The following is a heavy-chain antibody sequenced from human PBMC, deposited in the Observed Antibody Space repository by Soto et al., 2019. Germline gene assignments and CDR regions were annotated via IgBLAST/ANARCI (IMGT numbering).Heavy chain of an antibody. Sequence: GGSLRLSCAASGFTFDDYAMHWVRQAPGKGLEWVSGISWNSGSIGYADSVKGRFTISRDNAKNSLYLQMNSLRAEDTALYYCAKGRDYSNYVGGAFDIWGQGTMVTVSS. V-gene: IGHV3-9*01. CDR1: GFTFDDYA. CDR3: AKGRDYSNYVGGAFDI. J-gene: IGHJ3*02. D-gene: IGHD4-4*01. CDR2: ISWNSGSI.